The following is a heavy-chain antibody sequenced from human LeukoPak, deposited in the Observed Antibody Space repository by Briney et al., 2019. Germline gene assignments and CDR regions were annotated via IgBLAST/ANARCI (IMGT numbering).Heavy chain of an antibody. D-gene: IGHD6-6*01. V-gene: IGHV3-7*01. Sequence: PGWSLRLSCAASGFTFSSYWMNWVRQAPGKGLEGVANIKQDGSEKYYADSVKGRFTISRDNSKNTLYLQMNSLRAEDTAVYYCATLQSSSSDAFDIWGQGTMVTVSS. CDR3: ATLQSSSSDAFDI. CDR2: IKQDGSEK. J-gene: IGHJ3*02. CDR1: GFTFSSYW.